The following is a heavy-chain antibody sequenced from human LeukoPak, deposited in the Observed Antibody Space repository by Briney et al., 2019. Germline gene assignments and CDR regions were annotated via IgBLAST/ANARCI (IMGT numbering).Heavy chain of an antibody. Sequence: EASVKVSCKASGGIFNSKALSWVRQAPGQGLEWMGGIIPMSRTANYAQKFQGRVTMTRNTSTSTAYMELSSLRSEDTAVYYCARGGIVGATGTDYWGQGTLVTVSS. J-gene: IGHJ4*02. CDR2: IIPMSRTA. D-gene: IGHD1-26*01. CDR3: ARGGIVGATGTDY. CDR1: GGIFNSKA. V-gene: IGHV1-69*05.